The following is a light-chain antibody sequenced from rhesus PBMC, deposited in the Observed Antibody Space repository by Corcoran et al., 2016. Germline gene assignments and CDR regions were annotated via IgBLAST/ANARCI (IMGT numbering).Light chain of an antibody. CDR1: ENVNNY. CDR3: QHGYGTPFT. J-gene: IGKJ3*01. Sequence: DIQMTQSPSSLSASVGDRVTITCRASENVNNYLNWYQQKPGKAPKLLINKASTLQSGVPSRFSGSGSGTDDNFTISSLQPEDVATYYCQHGYGTPFTFGPGTKLDIK. V-gene: IGKV1-74*01. CDR2: KAS.